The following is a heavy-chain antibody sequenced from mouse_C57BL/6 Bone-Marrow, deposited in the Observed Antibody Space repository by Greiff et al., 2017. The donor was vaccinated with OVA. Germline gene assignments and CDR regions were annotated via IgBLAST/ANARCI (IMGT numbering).Heavy chain of an antibody. CDR1: GYTFTDYY. Sequence: VQLQQSGPVLVKPGASVKMSCKASGYTFTDYYMNWVKQSHGKSLEWIGVINPYNGGTSYNQKFKGKATLTVDKSSSTAYMELNSLTSEDSAVYYCAKEKGSWFAYWGQGTLVTVSA. V-gene: IGHV1-19*01. J-gene: IGHJ3*01. CDR2: INPYNGGT. CDR3: AKEKGSWFAY.